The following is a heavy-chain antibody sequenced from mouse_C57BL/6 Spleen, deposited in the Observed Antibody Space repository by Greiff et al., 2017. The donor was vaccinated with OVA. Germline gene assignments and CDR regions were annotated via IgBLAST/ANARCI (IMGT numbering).Heavy chain of an antibody. CDR3: ARSYDYGYFDY. CDR1: GYTFTDYY. CDR2: INPNNGGT. D-gene: IGHD2-4*01. V-gene: IGHV1-26*01. Sequence: EVQLQQSGPELVKPGASVKISCKASGYTFTDYYMNWVKQSHGKSLEWIGDINPNNGGTSYNQKFKGKATLTVDKSSSTAYMELRSLTSEDSAVYYCARSYDYGYFDYWGQGTTLTVSS. J-gene: IGHJ2*01.